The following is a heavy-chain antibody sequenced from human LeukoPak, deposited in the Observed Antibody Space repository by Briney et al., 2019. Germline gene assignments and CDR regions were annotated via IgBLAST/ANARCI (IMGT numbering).Heavy chain of an antibody. V-gene: IGHV3-30*18. J-gene: IGHJ4*02. CDR1: GFTFSSYA. CDR2: ISYDGSKK. CDR3: AKDRRGIAAAGTMDY. Sequence: GGSLRLSCAASGFTFSSYAMSWVRQAPGKGLEWVAVISYDGSKKYYADSVKGRFTISRDNSKNTLYLQMNSLRAEDTAVYYCAKDRRGIAAAGTMDYWGQGILVTVSS. D-gene: IGHD6-13*01.